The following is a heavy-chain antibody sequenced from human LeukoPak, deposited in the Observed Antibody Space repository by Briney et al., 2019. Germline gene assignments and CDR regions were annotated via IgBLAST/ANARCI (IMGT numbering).Heavy chain of an antibody. Sequence: PGRSLRLSCAASGFTFSSYAMHWVRQAPGKGLEWVAVISYDGSNKYYADSVKGRFTISRDNSKNTLYLQMNSLGAEDTAVYYCARDLGRDGYNYFDYWGQGTLVTVSS. D-gene: IGHD5-24*01. V-gene: IGHV3-30*04. J-gene: IGHJ4*02. CDR1: GFTFSSYA. CDR3: ARDLGRDGYNYFDY. CDR2: ISYDGSNK.